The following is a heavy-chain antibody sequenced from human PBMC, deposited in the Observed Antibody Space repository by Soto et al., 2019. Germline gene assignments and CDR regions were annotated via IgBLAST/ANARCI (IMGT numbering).Heavy chain of an antibody. CDR2: ISYDGSNK. D-gene: IGHD5-18*01. CDR3: AKGNSWIQLKYYFDY. CDR1: GFTFSSYG. J-gene: IGHJ4*02. V-gene: IGHV3-30*18. Sequence: PGGSLRLSCAASGFTFSSYGMHWVRQAPGKGLEWVAVISYDGSNKYYADSVKGRFTISRDNSKNTLYLQMNSLRAEDTAVYYCAKGNSWIQLKYYFDYWGQGTLVTVSS.